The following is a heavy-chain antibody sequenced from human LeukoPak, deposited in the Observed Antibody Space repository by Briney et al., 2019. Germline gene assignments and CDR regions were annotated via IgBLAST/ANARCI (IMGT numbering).Heavy chain of an antibody. V-gene: IGHV5-51*01. Sequence: GESLKISRKGSGYIFTTYWIGWVRQLPGKGLEWMGIIYPGDSDTRYSPSFQGQVTISADKSISTAYLQWSSLEASDTAMYYCARYMRGHGEMKGRYYFDYWGQGTLVTVSS. CDR1: GYIFTTYW. J-gene: IGHJ4*02. CDR2: IYPGDSDT. CDR3: ARYMRGHGEMKGRYYFDY. D-gene: IGHD3-10*01.